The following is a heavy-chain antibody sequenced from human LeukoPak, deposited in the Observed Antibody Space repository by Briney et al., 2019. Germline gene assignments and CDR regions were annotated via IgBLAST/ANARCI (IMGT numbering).Heavy chain of an antibody. J-gene: IGHJ4*02. D-gene: IGHD1-26*01. V-gene: IGHV1-18*01. CDR2: ISAYNGHT. CDR1: GYPFSSYG. CDR3: ASGAYYPFDF. Sequence: ASVKVSCKGSGYPFSSYGITWVRQAPGQGLEWVGWISAYNGHTQYGQNVQGRVTMTTETSTTTAYLELRNLTSDDTAVYFCASGAYYPFDFWGQGTLVTASS.